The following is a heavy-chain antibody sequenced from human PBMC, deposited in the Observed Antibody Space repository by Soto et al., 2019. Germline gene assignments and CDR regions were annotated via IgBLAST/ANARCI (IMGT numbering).Heavy chain of an antibody. CDR1: GGSISGHY. D-gene: IGHD6-19*01. V-gene: IGHV4-59*11. Sequence: QVQLQESGPGLVKPSDTLSLTCTVSGGSISGHYWFWIRLPPGAGMDLIGYIFYSGSTTYNYNPSLKSRVSISVDTSKNQCYLSLSSVTAADTAGYYRARLGSRGWSPDYWGQGTLVTVSS. CDR3: ARLGSRGWSPDY. J-gene: IGHJ4*02. CDR2: IFYSGSTTY.